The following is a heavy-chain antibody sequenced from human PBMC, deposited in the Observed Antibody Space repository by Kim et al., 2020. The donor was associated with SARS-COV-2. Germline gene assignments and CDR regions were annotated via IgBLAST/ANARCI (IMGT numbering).Heavy chain of an antibody. CDR2: ISGSGGST. J-gene: IGHJ4*02. CDR3: AKDPTLVGAPSEYFDY. Sequence: GGSLRLSCAASGFTFSSYAMSWVRQAPGKGLEWVSAISGSGGSTYYADSVKGRFTISRDNSKNTLYLQMNSLRAEDTAVYYCAKDPTLVGAPSEYFDYWGQGTLVTVSS. CDR1: GFTFSSYA. V-gene: IGHV3-23*01. D-gene: IGHD1-26*01.